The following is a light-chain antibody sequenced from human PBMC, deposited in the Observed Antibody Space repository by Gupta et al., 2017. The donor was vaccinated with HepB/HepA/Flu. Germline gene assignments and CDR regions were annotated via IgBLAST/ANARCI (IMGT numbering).Light chain of an antibody. V-gene: IGKV4-1*01. CDR2: WSS. Sequence: DIVMTQSPDSLAVSLGERATIHCQSSQSVLYSSNNKNYLAWYQKKPGPPPKLLISWSSTRGAVVPGRCSSGSAAEYSPPTISLLPADFAAFYCLQKYCSTPGTFGGGTKVEIK. CDR3: QKYCSTPGT. CDR1: QSVLYSSNNKNY. J-gene: IGKJ4*01.